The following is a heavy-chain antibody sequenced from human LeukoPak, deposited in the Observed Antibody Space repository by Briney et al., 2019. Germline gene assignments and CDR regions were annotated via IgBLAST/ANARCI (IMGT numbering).Heavy chain of an antibody. D-gene: IGHD5-18*01. Sequence: ASVKVSCKASGYTFTGYYMHWVRQAPGQGLEWMGWINPNSGGTNYAQKFQGRVTMTRDTAISTAYMELRRLRSDDTAVYYCARRRVRDTAMVRMDFYYSGQGTLFTVSS. CDR1: GYTFTGYY. V-gene: IGHV1-2*02. CDR3: ARRRVRDTAMVRMDFYY. CDR2: INPNSGGT. J-gene: IGHJ4*02.